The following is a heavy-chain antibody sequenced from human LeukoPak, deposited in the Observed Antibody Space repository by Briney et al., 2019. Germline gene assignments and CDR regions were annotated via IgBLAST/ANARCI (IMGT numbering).Heavy chain of an antibody. CDR1: GYTFSSYN. Sequence: GASVKVSFKASGYTFSSYNINWVRQATGQGLEWMGWMNPNSGDSAYAQKFQGRVTITRNTSISTAYMELSGLKSEDTAVYYCARAGSGNYPPYYFDYWGQGTLVTVSS. D-gene: IGHD1-26*01. CDR2: MNPNSGDS. CDR3: ARAGSGNYPPYYFDY. J-gene: IGHJ4*02. V-gene: IGHV1-8*03.